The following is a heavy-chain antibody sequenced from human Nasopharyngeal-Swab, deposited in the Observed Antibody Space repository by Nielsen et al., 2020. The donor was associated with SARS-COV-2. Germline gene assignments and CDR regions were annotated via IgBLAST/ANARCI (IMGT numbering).Heavy chain of an antibody. Sequence: GGSLRLSCAASGFTFTNYIMHWVRQTPGKGLEWVAVISVDGNIQFYADFAKGRFTISRDNPQNTLFLQMKSLTSEDTAVYHCARGALSGITYAEYFQSWGQGTLVSVSS. CDR1: GFTFTNYI. D-gene: IGHD1-26*01. CDR3: ARGALSGITYAEYFQS. CDR2: ISVDGNIQ. V-gene: IGHV3-30-3*01. J-gene: IGHJ1*01.